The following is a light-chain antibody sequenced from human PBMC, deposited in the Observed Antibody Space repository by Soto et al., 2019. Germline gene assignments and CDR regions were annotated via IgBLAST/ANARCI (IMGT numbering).Light chain of an antibody. V-gene: IGLV2-14*01. CDR3: SSYISSAPVV. CDR2: EVS. J-gene: IGLJ2*01. Sequence: QSALTQPDSVSGSPGQSITVSCTGTSSDVGGYNYVSWYQQHPGKAPKLMIYEVSNRPSGVSNRFSGSKSGNTASLTISGLQAEDEADYYCSSYISSAPVVFGGGTKLTVL. CDR1: SSDVGGYNY.